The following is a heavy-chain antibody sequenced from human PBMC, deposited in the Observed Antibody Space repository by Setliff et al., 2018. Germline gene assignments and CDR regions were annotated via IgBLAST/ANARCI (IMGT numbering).Heavy chain of an antibody. D-gene: IGHD3-3*01. CDR1: DDSISSRHYY. CDR3: ARVTGFFYVDA. J-gene: IGHJ6*03. V-gene: IGHV4-61*09. Sequence: PSETLSLTCTVSDDSISSRHYYWSWIRQPAGKGLEWIGQIYTTWSTNYNPSLKSRVTISPDASKNEFSLRLTSVTAADTAVYYCARVTGFFYVDAWGKGTTVTVS. CDR2: IYTTWST.